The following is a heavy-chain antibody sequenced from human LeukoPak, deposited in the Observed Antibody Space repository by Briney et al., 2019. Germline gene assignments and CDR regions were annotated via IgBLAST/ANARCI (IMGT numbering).Heavy chain of an antibody. Sequence: GASVKVSCKASGYTFTGYYMHWVRQAPGQGLEWMGIINPSGGSTSYAQKFQGRVTMTRDMSTSTVYMELSSLRSEDTAVYYCARGVYTSSSDTVGTYSYYYMDVWGKGTTVTVSS. D-gene: IGHD6-6*01. CDR2: INPSGGST. J-gene: IGHJ6*03. CDR1: GYTFTGYY. CDR3: ARGVYTSSSDTVGTYSYYYMDV. V-gene: IGHV1-46*03.